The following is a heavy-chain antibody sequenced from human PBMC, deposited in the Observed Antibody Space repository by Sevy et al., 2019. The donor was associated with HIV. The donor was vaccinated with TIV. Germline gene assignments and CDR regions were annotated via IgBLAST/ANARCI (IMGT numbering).Heavy chain of an antibody. CDR1: GGTFSSYG. V-gene: IGHV1-69*13. J-gene: IGHJ4*02. CDR3: ARGGGNDWYYFDY. Sequence: ASVKVSCKASGGTFSSYGISWVRQAPGQGLEWMGGIIPILGTVNYAQKFQGRVTITADESTKTAYMELSSLRSEDMAVYYCARGGGNDWYYFDYWGQETLVTVSS. D-gene: IGHD3-9*01. CDR2: IIPILGTV.